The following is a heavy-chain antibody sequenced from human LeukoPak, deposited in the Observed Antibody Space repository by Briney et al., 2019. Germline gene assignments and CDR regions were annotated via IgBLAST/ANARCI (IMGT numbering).Heavy chain of an antibody. Sequence: PGGSLRLSCAASGFTFSDYYMSWIRQAPGKGLEWVSYISSSGSTIYYADSVKGRFTISRDNAKNSLYLRMNSLRAEDTAVYYCAREYYDILTGYELFDYWGQGTLVTVSS. J-gene: IGHJ4*02. CDR2: ISSSGSTI. CDR1: GFTFSDYY. CDR3: AREYYDILTGYELFDY. D-gene: IGHD3-9*01. V-gene: IGHV3-11*01.